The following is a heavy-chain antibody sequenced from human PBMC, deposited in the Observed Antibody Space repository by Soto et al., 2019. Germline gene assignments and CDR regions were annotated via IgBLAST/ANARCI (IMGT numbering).Heavy chain of an antibody. D-gene: IGHD3-10*01. CDR1: GGSISGYY. V-gene: IGHV4-4*09. CDR2: MYSSGST. CDR3: VSSPNVLLWFGEPGVFDY. J-gene: IGHJ4*02. Sequence: SETLSLTCTVSGGSISGYYWSWIRQSPGKGLEWIGYMYSSGSTNYNPSLKSRVTLSVDTSKNTLYLQMNSLRAEDTAVYYCVSSPNVLLWFGEPGVFDYWGQGTLVTVSS.